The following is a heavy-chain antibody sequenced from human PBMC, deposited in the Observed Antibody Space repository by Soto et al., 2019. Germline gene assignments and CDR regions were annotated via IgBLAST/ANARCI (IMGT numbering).Heavy chain of an antibody. J-gene: IGHJ4*02. CDR2: ISYDGSNK. D-gene: IGHD3-22*01. V-gene: IGHV3-30-3*01. CDR1: GFTFSSYA. Sequence: QVQLVESGGGVVQPGRSRRLSCAASGFTFSSYAMHWVRQAPGKGLEWVAVISYDGSNKYYADSVKGRFTISRDNSKNTLYLQMNSLRAEDTAVYYCARGYYYDSSSYYAPQWGQGTLVTVSS. CDR3: ARGYYYDSSSYYAPQ.